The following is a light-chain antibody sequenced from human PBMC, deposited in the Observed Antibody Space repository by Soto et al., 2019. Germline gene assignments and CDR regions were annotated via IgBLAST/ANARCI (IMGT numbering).Light chain of an antibody. V-gene: IGKV3-15*01. CDR3: QQYIDWPLT. CDR1: QSVRSN. CDR2: TAS. J-gene: IGKJ1*01. Sequence: EIVMTQSPTTLSVSPGERATLSSRASQSVRSNLAWYQQKPGQGPRLLIYTASTRATGIPARFSGSGSGTEFTLTISSLQSEDFAVYYCQQYIDWPLTFGQGTKVDIK.